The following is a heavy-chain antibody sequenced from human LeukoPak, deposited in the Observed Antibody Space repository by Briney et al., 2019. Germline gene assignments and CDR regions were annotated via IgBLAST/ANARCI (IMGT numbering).Heavy chain of an antibody. J-gene: IGHJ3*02. V-gene: IGHV1-46*01. D-gene: IGHD6-19*01. Sequence: EASVKVSCKASGGTFSSYAISWVRQAPGQGLEWMGIINPSGGSTSYAQKFQGRVTMTRDTSTSTVYMELSSLRSEDTAVYYCASERRQWLVHHAFDIWGQGTMVTVSS. CDR3: ASERRQWLVHHAFDI. CDR2: INPSGGST. CDR1: GGTFSSYA.